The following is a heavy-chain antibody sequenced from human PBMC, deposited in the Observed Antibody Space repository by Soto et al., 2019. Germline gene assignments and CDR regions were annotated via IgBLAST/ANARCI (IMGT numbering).Heavy chain of an antibody. J-gene: IGHJ6*02. CDR2: IYYSGST. CDR1: GGSISSGGYY. D-gene: IGHD2-2*01. Sequence: SETLSLTCAVSGGSISSGGYYWSWIRQHPGKGLEWIGYIYYSGSTYYNPSLKSRVTISVDTSKNQFSLKLSSVTAADTAVYYCARDPNIVLVPAALRSYYYYYGMDVWGQGTTVTVSS. CDR3: ARDPNIVLVPAALRSYYYYYGMDV. V-gene: IGHV4-31*11.